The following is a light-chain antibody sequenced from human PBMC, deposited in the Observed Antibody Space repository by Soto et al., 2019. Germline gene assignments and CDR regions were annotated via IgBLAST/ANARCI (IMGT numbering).Light chain of an antibody. CDR1: SGSIASNN. J-gene: IGLJ2*01. CDR2: EHT. Sequence: NFMLTQPHSVSESPGKTVTISYTRSSGSIASNNVQWYRQRPGSAPTTMIYEHTRRPSGVPARFSGSIDTSANSASLTVTGLETEDEADYYCQSFDGNDWVFGGGTKLTVL. V-gene: IGLV6-57*04. CDR3: QSFDGNDWV.